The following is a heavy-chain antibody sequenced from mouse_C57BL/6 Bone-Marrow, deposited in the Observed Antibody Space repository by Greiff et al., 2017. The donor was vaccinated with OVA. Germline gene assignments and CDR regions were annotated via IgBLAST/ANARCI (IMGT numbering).Heavy chain of an antibody. CDR2: ILPGSGST. Sequence: VQGVESGAELMKPGASVKLSCKATGYTFTGYWIEWVKQRPGHGLEWIGEILPGSGSTNYNEKFKGKATFTADTSSNTAYMQLSSLTTEDSAIYYCARGRVLWGGYHYVYAMDYWGQGTSVTVSS. CDR1: GYTFTGYW. J-gene: IGHJ4*01. CDR3: ARGRVLWGGYHYVYAMDY. D-gene: IGHD2-2*01. V-gene: IGHV1-9*01.